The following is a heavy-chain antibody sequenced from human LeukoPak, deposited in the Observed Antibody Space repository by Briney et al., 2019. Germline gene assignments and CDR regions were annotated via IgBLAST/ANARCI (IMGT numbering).Heavy chain of an antibody. D-gene: IGHD3-3*01. CDR1: GGSISSYY. CDR3: AQFGSDI. V-gene: IGHV4-59*01. CDR2: IYCSGST. Sequence: SETLSLTCTVSGGSISSYYWSWLRQPPGKGLEWIGYIYCSGSTNYNPSLKSRVTISVDTSKNQFSLKLSSVTAADTAVYYCAQFGSDIWGQGTMVTVSS. J-gene: IGHJ3*02.